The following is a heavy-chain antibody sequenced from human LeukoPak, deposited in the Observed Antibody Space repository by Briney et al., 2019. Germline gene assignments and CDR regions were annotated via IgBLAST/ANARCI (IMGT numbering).Heavy chain of an antibody. V-gene: IGHV3-7*01. Sequence: GGSLRLSCAASGFTFSSYWMSWVRQAPGKGLEWVANINKDGGEKYYVDSVKGRFTISRDNAKNSLYLQANSLRAEDTAVYYCARGRPLLYSSGWSSDYWGQGALVTVSS. J-gene: IGHJ4*02. CDR3: ARGRPLLYSSGWSSDY. D-gene: IGHD6-19*01. CDR2: INKDGGEK. CDR1: GFTFSSYW.